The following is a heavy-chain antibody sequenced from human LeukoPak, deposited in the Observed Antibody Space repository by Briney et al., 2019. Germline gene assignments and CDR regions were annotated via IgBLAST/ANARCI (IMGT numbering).Heavy chain of an antibody. Sequence: GGSLRLSCAASGFTFSTFAMIWVRQAPGQRLEWVSPITSGSSYIYYADSVKGRFTISRDNAKSSLYLQMDSLRAEDTAVYYCARDPYSGNYGAYYYYYMDVWGKGTTVTISS. V-gene: IGHV3-21*01. J-gene: IGHJ6*03. D-gene: IGHD1-26*01. CDR3: ARDPYSGNYGAYYYYYMDV. CDR1: GFTFSTFA. CDR2: ITSGSSYI.